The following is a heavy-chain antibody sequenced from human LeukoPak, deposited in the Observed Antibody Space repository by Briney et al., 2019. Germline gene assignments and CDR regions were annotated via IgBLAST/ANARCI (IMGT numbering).Heavy chain of an antibody. CDR3: AKDYSSGWYSWFDP. J-gene: IGHJ5*02. CDR1: GFTFDDYA. Sequence: GGSLRLSCAASGFTFDDYAMHWVRQAPGKGLEWVSGISWNSGSIGDADSVKGRFTISRDNAKNSLYLQMNSLRAEDTALYYCAKDYSSGWYSWFDPWGQGTLVTVSS. V-gene: IGHV3-9*01. D-gene: IGHD6-19*01. CDR2: ISWNSGSI.